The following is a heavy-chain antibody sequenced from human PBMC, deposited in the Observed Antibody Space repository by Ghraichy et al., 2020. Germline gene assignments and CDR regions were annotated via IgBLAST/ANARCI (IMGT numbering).Heavy chain of an antibody. J-gene: IGHJ6*02. CDR1: GFTFSSYG. Sequence: GGSLRLSCAASGFTFSSYGMHWVRQAPGKGLEWVAVIWYVGSNKYYADSVKGRFTISRDNSKNTLYLQMNSLRAEDTAVYYCARDYDPRLYGMDVWGQGTTVTVSS. CDR2: IWYVGSNK. CDR3: ARDYDPRLYGMDV. D-gene: IGHD3-22*01. V-gene: IGHV3-33*01.